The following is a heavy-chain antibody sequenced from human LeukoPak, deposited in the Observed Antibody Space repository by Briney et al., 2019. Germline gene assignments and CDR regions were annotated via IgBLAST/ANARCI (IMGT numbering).Heavy chain of an antibody. V-gene: IGHV4-30-4*08. CDR1: GGSISSGDYY. CDR2: IYYSGST. D-gene: IGHD2-15*01. CDR3: ARAGYCSGGSCYGNWFDP. Sequence: SETLSLTCTVSGGSISSGDYYWSWIRQPPGKGLEWIGYIYYSGSTYYNPSLKIRVTISVDTAKNQFSLKLTSVTAADTAVYYCARAGYCSGGSCYGNWFDPWGQGTLVTVSS. J-gene: IGHJ5*02.